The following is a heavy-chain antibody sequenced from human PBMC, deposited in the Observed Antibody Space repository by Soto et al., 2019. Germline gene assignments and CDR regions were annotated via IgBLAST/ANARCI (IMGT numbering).Heavy chain of an antibody. D-gene: IGHD5-12*01. CDR2: ISSSGSTI. J-gene: IGHJ3*02. CDR1: GFTFSSYE. Sequence: GESLKISCAASGFTFSSYEMNWVRQALGKGLEWVSYISSSGSTIYYADSVKGRFTISRDNAKNSLYLQMNSLRAEDTADYYCARLPGNSGYDNAFVILGQWTMFT. V-gene: IGHV3-48*03. CDR3: ARLPGNSGYDNAFVI.